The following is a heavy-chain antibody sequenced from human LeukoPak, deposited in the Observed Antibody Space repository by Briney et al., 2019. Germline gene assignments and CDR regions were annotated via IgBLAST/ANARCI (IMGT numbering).Heavy chain of an antibody. J-gene: IGHJ5*02. D-gene: IGHD3-22*01. CDR3: ASLRYDSSAYDHPLPHH. CDR1: GGSFSAYY. Sequence: KPSETLSLTCAVYGGSFSAYYWSWIRQPPGKGLEWIGEINHSGRPNYSPSLKSRVAISIDMSKNEFSLRLSSVTASDTAMYYCASLRYDSSAYDHPLPHHWGQGTQVTASS. CDR2: INHSGRP. V-gene: IGHV4-34*01.